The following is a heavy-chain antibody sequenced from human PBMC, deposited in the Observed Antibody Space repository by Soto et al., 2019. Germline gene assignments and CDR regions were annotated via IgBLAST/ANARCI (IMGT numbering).Heavy chain of an antibody. CDR1: GGSFSSGDYY. D-gene: IGHD4-17*01. CDR3: ARIHFGDEPSYYYYGMDV. V-gene: IGHV4-30-4*08. J-gene: IGHJ6*02. Sequence: LSLTCTVSGGSFSSGDYYWSWVRQPPGKGLEWIGYIYYTGSTFNNPSLKSRVSISIDTSKTQFPLKLSSVTAADTAVYYCARIHFGDEPSYYYYGMDVWGQGTTVTVSS. CDR2: IYYTGST.